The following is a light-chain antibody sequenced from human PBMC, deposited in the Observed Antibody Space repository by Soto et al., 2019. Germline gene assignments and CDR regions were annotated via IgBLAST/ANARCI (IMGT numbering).Light chain of an antibody. Sequence: IVLTQSPGTLSLSPGERDTLCCRASQSVSSSYLAWYQQKPGQAPRLLIYGASSRATGIPDRFSGSGSGTDFTLTISRLEPEDFAVYYCQQYGSSPPTFGQGTKVDI. CDR3: QQYGSSPPT. CDR2: GAS. J-gene: IGKJ1*01. CDR1: QSVSSSY. V-gene: IGKV3-20*01.